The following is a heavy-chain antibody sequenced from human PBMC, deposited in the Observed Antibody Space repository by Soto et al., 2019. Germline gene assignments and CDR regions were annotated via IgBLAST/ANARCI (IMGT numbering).Heavy chain of an antibody. CDR3: AREDV. J-gene: IGHJ6*02. CDR1: GLTFTTYA. CDR2: ISYDGNNK. Sequence: QVQLVESGGGVVQPGRSLRLSCVASGLTFTTYAMYWVPQAPGKGLEWVAVISYDGNNKYYADSVKGRFTISRDNSKNTLYLQMNSLRGEDTAVYYCAREDVWGQGTTVTVSS. V-gene: IGHV3-30-3*01.